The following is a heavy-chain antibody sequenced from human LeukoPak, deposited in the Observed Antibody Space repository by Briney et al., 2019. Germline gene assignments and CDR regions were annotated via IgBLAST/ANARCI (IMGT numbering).Heavy chain of an antibody. J-gene: IGHJ5*02. CDR2: IYYSGSA. V-gene: IGHV4-39*01. Sequence: SETLSLTCAVYGGSFSSYYWGWIRQPPGKGLEWIGSIYYSGSAYYNPSLKSRVTISVDTSKNQFSLKLSSVTAADTAVYYCARHRYRYCSGGSCYLRDWFDPWGQGTLVTVSS. CDR1: GGSFSSYY. CDR3: ARHRYRYCSGGSCYLRDWFDP. D-gene: IGHD2-15*01.